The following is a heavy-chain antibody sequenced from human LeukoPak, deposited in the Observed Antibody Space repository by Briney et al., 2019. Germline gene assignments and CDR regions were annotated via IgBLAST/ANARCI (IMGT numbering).Heavy chain of an antibody. CDR2: INPSGGST. V-gene: IGHV1-46*01. J-gene: IGHJ4*02. CDR3: ARTKSFRYVAAAYYFDY. CDR1: GYIFISYY. D-gene: IGHD6-13*01. Sequence: ASVKVSCKASGYIFISYYIHWVRQAPGQGLEWMGVINPSGGSTSYAQKFQGRVTMTRDTSTSTVYMELSSLRSEDTAVYYCARTKSFRYVAAAYYFDYWGQGTLVTVSS.